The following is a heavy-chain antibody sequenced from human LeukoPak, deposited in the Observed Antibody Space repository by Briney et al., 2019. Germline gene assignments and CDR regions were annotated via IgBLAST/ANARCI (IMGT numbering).Heavy chain of an antibody. CDR1: GGSISSSNNY. V-gene: IGHV4-39*07. Sequence: PSETLSLTCTVSGGSISSSNNYWGWIRQPPGKGLEWIGSIYYSGSTYYNPSLKSRVTIPLDTSKNQFSLKLNSVTAADTAVYYCARDNCNSAICRKKFDYWGQGTLVTVSS. CDR3: ARDNCNSAICRKKFDY. D-gene: IGHD2-2*01. J-gene: IGHJ4*02. CDR2: IYYSGST.